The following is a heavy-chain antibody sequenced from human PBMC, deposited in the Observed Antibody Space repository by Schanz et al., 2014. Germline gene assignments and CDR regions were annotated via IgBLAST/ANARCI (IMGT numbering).Heavy chain of an antibody. V-gene: IGHV1-24*01. CDR3: ARDGEAAAGCDY. J-gene: IGHJ4*02. CDR2: IIPILDKT. Sequence: QVQLVQSGAEVKKPGASVKVSCKVSGYSLNELSMHWVRQAPGRGLEWMGRIIPILDKTNYAQKFQGRVTMTADKCTSTVDMEGIGLRAEDTDGYYCARDGEAAAGCDYWGQGTLVTVSS. CDR1: GYSLNELS. D-gene: IGHD6-13*01.